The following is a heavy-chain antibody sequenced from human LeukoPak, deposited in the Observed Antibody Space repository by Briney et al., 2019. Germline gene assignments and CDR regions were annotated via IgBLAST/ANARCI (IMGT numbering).Heavy chain of an antibody. CDR2: ISGSGGST. CDR3: AKVGAHSSCWYMGNYFDY. CDR1: GFTFSSYA. Sequence: GGSLRLSCAASGFTFSSYAMSWVRQAPGKGLEWVSAISGSGGSTYYADSVKGRFTISRDNSKNTLYLQMNSLRAEDTAVYYCAKVGAHSSCWYMGNYFDYWGQGTLVTVSS. D-gene: IGHD6-13*01. V-gene: IGHV3-23*01. J-gene: IGHJ4*02.